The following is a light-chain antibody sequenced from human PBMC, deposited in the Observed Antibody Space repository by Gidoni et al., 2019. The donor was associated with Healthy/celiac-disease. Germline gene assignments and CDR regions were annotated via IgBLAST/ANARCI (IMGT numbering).Light chain of an antibody. CDR2: GSS. CDR3: QQYGSSPFT. J-gene: IGKJ3*01. Sequence: EIVFPTSPAPLSLSPGERATLPCRAIQGVGSSYLAWYQQKPGQAPRLLIYGSSSRATGIPDRFSGSRSVTDFTLTISRLEPEDFAVYYCQQYGSSPFTFGPXTKVDIK. V-gene: IGKV3-20*01. CDR1: QGVGSSY.